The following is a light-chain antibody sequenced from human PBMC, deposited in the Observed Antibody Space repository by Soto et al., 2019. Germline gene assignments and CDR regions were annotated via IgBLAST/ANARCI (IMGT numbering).Light chain of an antibody. V-gene: IGLV1-40*01. CDR3: QSYDSSLSGYV. J-gene: IGLJ1*01. CDR1: ISNIGKDT. Sequence: QSVLTQPPSVSGTPGLRVNISCSGGISNIGKDTVNWYQQLPGTAPKLLIYGNTKRPLGVPARFSGSKSGTSASLAISGLQAEDEAEYHCQSYDSSLSGYVFGTGTKLTVL. CDR2: GNT.